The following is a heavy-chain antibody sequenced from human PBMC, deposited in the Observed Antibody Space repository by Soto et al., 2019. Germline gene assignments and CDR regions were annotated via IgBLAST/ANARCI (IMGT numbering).Heavy chain of an antibody. Sequence: PSETLSLTCTVSGDSISTNNYFWGWIRQPPGKGLEWVATIHFGGNTYYSPSLKSRVNISVDTSKNQFSLKLSSVTAADTAVYYCARGPTNWGQGTLVTVSS. CDR1: GDSISTNNYF. CDR3: ARGPTN. D-gene: IGHD5-12*01. CDR2: IHFGGNT. J-gene: IGHJ4*02. V-gene: IGHV4-39*07.